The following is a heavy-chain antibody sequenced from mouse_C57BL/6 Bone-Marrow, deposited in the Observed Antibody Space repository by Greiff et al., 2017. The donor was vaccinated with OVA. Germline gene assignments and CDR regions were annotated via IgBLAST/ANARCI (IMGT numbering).Heavy chain of an antibody. Sequence: VQLQQSGPELVKPGASVKMSCKASGYTFTDYNMHWVKQSHGKSLEWIGYINPNNGGTSYNQKFKGKATLTVNKSSSTAYMELRSLTSEDSAVYYCARGGDGNTFFDYWGQGTTLTVSS. J-gene: IGHJ2*01. D-gene: IGHD2-1*01. CDR2: INPNNGGT. V-gene: IGHV1-22*01. CDR3: ARGGDGNTFFDY. CDR1: GYTFTDYN.